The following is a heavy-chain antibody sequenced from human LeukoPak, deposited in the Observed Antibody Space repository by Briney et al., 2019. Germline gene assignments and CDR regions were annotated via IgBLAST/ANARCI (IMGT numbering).Heavy chain of an antibody. CDR1: GGSISSGSYY. D-gene: IGHD1-26*01. V-gene: IGHV4-61*02. Sequence: PSETLSLTCTVSGGSISSGSYYWSWIRQPAGKGLDWIGRIYTTGYTNYNPSLKSRVTISVDTSKNQFSLKLSSVTAADTAVYYCARGGSGVHMHWFDPWGQGTLVTVSS. CDR2: IYTTGYT. CDR3: ARGGSGVHMHWFDP. J-gene: IGHJ5*02.